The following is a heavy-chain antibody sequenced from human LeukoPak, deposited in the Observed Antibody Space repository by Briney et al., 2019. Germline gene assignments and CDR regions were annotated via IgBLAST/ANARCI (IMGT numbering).Heavy chain of an antibody. CDR2: MSAYNDDT. V-gene: IGHV1-18*01. CDR1: GYTFTSYG. Sequence: ASVNLSCKSSGYTFTSYGISWMRQSPGQALEWMGWMSAYNDDTNYTQKLQCRDTRTTDTSTSTADMELRSLRSDDTAVYYCAAVDSSGYYRLYYWGQGTLVTASS. CDR3: AAVDSSGYYRLYY. D-gene: IGHD3-22*01. J-gene: IGHJ4*02.